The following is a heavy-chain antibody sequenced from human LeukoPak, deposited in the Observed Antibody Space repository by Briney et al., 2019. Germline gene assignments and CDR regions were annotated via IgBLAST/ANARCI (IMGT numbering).Heavy chain of an antibody. J-gene: IGHJ4*02. V-gene: IGHV3-48*01. Sequence: GGSLRLSCAASGFTFSTYAMDWVRQAPGKGLGWVSYFSSSSSVIYHADSVKGRFTISRDNAKSTLSLQMNSLRAEDTAIYYCATYRQVLLPFESWGQGTLVTVSS. D-gene: IGHD2/OR15-2a*01. CDR1: GFTFSTYA. CDR2: FSSSSSVI. CDR3: ATYRQVLLPFES.